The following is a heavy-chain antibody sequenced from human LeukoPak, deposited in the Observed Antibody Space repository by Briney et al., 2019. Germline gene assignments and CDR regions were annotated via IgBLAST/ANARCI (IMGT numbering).Heavy chain of an antibody. CDR3: ARDISRWGRQRPDY. V-gene: IGHV1-2*02. D-gene: IGHD1-1*01. J-gene: IGHJ4*02. CDR1: GYTFTSYT. Sequence: GASVKVSCKASGYTFTSYTMNWVRQAPGQGLEWMGWINPNSGGTNYAQKFQGRVTMTRDTSISTAYMELSRLRSDDTAVYYCARDISRWGRQRPDYWGQGTLVTVSS. CDR2: INPNSGGT.